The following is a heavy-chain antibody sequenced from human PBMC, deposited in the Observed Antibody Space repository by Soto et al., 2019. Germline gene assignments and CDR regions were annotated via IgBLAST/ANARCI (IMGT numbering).Heavy chain of an antibody. D-gene: IGHD6-6*01. V-gene: IGHV1-3*01. J-gene: IGHJ4*02. CDR2: INAGNGNT. CDR1: GYTFTSYA. CDR3: ARAARAGSSSSPGDY. Sequence: GVSVKVSCKASGYTFTSYAMHWVRQAPGQRLEWMGWINAGNGNTKYSQKFQGRVTITRDTSASTAYMELSSLRSEDTAVYYCARAARAGSSSSPGDYWGQGTLVTVSS.